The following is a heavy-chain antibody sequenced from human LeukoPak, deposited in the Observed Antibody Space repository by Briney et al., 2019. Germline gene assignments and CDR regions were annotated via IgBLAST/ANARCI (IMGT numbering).Heavy chain of an antibody. CDR3: ARHYHGYCSSTSCYSYFDY. Sequence: SETLSLTCTVSGGSISSSSYYWGWIRQPPGKGLEWIGSIYYSGSTYYNPSLKSRVTISEDTSKNQFSLKLSSVTAADTAVYYCARHYHGYCSSTSCYSYFDYWGQGTLVTVSS. CDR2: IYYSGST. V-gene: IGHV4-39*01. D-gene: IGHD2-2*01. CDR1: GGSISSSSYY. J-gene: IGHJ4*02.